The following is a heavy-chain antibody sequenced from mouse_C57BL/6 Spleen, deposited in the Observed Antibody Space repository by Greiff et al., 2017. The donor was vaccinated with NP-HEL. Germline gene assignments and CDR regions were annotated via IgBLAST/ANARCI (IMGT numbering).Heavy chain of an antibody. CDR1: GYTFTDYN. D-gene: IGHD1-1*01. J-gene: IGHJ2*01. CDR2: INPNNGGT. CDR3: AYGSSYGYFDY. V-gene: IGHV1-22*01. Sequence: VQLQQSGPELVKPGASVKMSCKASGYTFTDYNMHWVKQSHGKSLEWIGYINPNNGGTSYNQKFRGKATLTVNKSSSTAYMELRSLTSEDSAVYYCAYGSSYGYFDYWGQVTTLTVSS.